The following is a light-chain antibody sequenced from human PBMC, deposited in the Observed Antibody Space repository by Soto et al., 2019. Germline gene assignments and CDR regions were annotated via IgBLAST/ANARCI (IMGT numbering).Light chain of an antibody. CDR2: GAS. J-gene: IGKJ3*01. CDR1: QSVSSSY. V-gene: IGKV3-20*01. Sequence: EIVLTQSPGTLSLSQGERATLSCRASQSVSSSYLAWYQQKPGQAPRLLIYGASSRATGIPDRFSGSESGTDFTLTISRLEPEDFAVYYCQQYGSSPFTFGPGTKVDIK. CDR3: QQYGSSPFT.